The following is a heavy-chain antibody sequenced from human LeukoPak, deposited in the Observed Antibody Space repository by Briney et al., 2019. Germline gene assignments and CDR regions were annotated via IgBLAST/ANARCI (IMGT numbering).Heavy chain of an antibody. J-gene: IGHJ4*02. V-gene: IGHV4-59*01. Sequence: SETLSLTCTVSADSIRNFYWXXXXXXPGXXXXXXXXXXXXXXXXXXPSXXSRXXXXXXTSKNQFSLNLSSVTAADTAVYYCARATYGSGSYYVVNFDYWGQGALVTVSS. CDR3: ARATYGSGSYYVVNFDY. D-gene: IGHD3-10*01. CDR2: XXXXXXX. CDR1: ADSIRNFY.